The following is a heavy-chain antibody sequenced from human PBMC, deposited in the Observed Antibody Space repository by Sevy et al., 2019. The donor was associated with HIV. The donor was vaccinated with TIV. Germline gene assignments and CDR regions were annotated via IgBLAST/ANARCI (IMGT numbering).Heavy chain of an antibody. CDR3: ARSFWSGYGVWTPQPTRYYYGMDV. D-gene: IGHD3-3*01. Sequence: GGSVRLSCAASGFTFSSYAMHWVRQAPGKGLEWVAVISYDGSNKYYADSVKGRFTISRDNSKNTLYLQMNSLRAEDTAVYYCARSFWSGYGVWTPQPTRYYYGMDVWGQGTTVTVSS. CDR1: GFTFSSYA. J-gene: IGHJ6*02. CDR2: ISYDGSNK. V-gene: IGHV3-30*04.